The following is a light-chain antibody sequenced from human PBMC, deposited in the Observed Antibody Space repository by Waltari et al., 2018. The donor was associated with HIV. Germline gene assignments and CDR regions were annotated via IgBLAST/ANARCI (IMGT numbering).Light chain of an antibody. V-gene: IGLV2-23*02. CDR3: CSYAGSSTFV. CDR2: GVC. CDR1: SSDIGGYNL. Sequence: QTALTQPASVSGSPGQSLTISCTRASSDIGGYNLVSWYHQLPGKAPKLMVYGVCKRPSGVSDRFSGSKSGNTASLTISALQAEDEADYYCCSYAGSSTFVFGTGTKVTVL. J-gene: IGLJ1*01.